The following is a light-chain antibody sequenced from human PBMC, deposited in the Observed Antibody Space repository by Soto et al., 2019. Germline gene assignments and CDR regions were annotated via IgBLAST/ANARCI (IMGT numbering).Light chain of an antibody. CDR1: QSISSW. V-gene: IGKV1-5*03. Sequence: DIQMTQSPSTLSASVGDRVTITCRASQSISSWLAWYQQKPGKAPKLLIYKASSLESGVPSRFSGSGSGTEFNLTISSLQPDYFSTCYCKQYNCLYTFGQGTKLEIK. CDR2: KAS. J-gene: IGKJ2*01. CDR3: KQYNCLYT.